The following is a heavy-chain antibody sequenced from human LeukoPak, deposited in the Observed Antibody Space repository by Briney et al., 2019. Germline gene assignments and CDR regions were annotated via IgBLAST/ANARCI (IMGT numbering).Heavy chain of an antibody. Sequence: SETLSLTCTVSGYSISSGYYWGWIRQPPGKGLEWIGSIYHSGSTYYSPSLKSRVTISVDTSKNQFSLKLSSVTAADTAVYYCARVGSRGSYTHAFDIWGQGTMVTVSS. CDR2: IYHSGST. V-gene: IGHV4-38-2*02. J-gene: IGHJ3*02. CDR1: GYSISSGYY. CDR3: ARVGSRGSYTHAFDI. D-gene: IGHD1-26*01.